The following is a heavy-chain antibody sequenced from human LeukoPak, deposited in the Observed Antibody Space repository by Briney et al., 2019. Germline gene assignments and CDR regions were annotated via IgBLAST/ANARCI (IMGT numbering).Heavy chain of an antibody. D-gene: IGHD2-15*01. V-gene: IGHV1-18*01. CDR3: ARTSRYCSGGSCAT. J-gene: IGHJ4*02. Sequence: GASVKVSCKASGYTFTSYGISWVRQAPGQGLEWMGWISAYNGNTNYAQKLQGRVTMTTDTSTSTAYMELRSLRSDDTAVYYCARTSRYCSGGSCATWGQGTLVTVSS. CDR2: ISAYNGNT. CDR1: GYTFTSYG.